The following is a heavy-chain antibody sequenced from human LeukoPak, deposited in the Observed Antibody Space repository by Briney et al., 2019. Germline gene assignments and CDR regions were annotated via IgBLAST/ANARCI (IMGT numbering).Heavy chain of an antibody. CDR2: ISYDGNIK. CDR3: GRDFVNDAKARFDC. Sequence: GGSLRLSCAASGFSFTSYSFHWVRQAPGKGLQWLGFISYDGNIKYEDSVEGRFTISRDNSKNTLFLQMNSLRAEDTAIYYCGRDFVNDAKARFDCWGQGTLVTVSS. CDR1: GFSFTSYS. V-gene: IGHV3-30*03. J-gene: IGHJ4*02. D-gene: IGHD4/OR15-4a*01.